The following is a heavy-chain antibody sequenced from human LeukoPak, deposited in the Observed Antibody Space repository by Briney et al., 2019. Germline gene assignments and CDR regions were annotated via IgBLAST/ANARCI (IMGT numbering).Heavy chain of an antibody. CDR2: MNPNSGNT. CDR1: GYSFSNYD. V-gene: IGHV1-8*03. CDR3: AREGLFDYYDSSGYYNRVAFDI. J-gene: IGHJ3*02. D-gene: IGHD3-22*01. Sequence: GASVKVSCKASGYSFSNYDINWLRQATGQGLEWMGWMNPNSGNTGYAQKFQGRLTITRNTSISTAYMQLSSLRSEDMAVYYCAREGLFDYYDSSGYYNRVAFDIWGQGTMVTVSS.